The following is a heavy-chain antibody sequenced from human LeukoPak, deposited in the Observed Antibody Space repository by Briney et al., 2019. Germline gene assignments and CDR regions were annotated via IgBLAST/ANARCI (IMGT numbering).Heavy chain of an antibody. D-gene: IGHD6-13*01. CDR1: GYTLTELS. CDR3: ATYQYQLGIAAFGDY. V-gene: IGHV1-24*01. CDR2: FDPEDGET. Sequence: ASVRVSCKVSGYTLTELSMHWVRQAPGKGLEWMGGFDPEDGETIYAQKFQGRVTMTEDTSTDTAYMELSSLRSEDTAVYYCATYQYQLGIAAFGDYWGQGTLVTVSS. J-gene: IGHJ4*01.